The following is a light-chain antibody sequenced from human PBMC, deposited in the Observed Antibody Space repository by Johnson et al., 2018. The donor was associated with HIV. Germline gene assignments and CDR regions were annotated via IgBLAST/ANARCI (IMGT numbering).Light chain of an antibody. CDR1: SSNIGNNY. Sequence: QSVLTQPPSVSAAPGQKVTISCSGSSSNIGNNYVSWYQQLPGTAPKLLIYENNKRPSGIPDRFSGSKSGTSATLGITGLQTGDEADYYCGTWDSSRSGFCVFGTGTKASVL. J-gene: IGLJ6*01. CDR2: ENN. V-gene: IGLV1-51*02. CDR3: GTWDSSRSGFCV.